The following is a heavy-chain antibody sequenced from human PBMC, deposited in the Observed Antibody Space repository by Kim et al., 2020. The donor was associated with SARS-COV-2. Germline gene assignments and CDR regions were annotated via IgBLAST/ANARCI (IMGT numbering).Heavy chain of an antibody. J-gene: IGHJ4*02. V-gene: IGHV3-74*01. Sequence: GGSLRLSCAASGFTFSNYWMHWVRQAPGKGLVWVSHIKSNDSSTNYADSVKGRFTISRDNAKNTLYLQMNSLRVEDTAVYYCARDRARAKDYWGQETLVTVSS. CDR3: ARDRARAKDY. CDR2: IKSNDSST. CDR1: GFTFSNYW.